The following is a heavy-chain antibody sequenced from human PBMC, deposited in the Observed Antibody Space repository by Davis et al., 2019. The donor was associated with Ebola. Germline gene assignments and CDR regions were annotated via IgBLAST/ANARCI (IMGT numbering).Heavy chain of an antibody. Sequence: SVKVSCKASGGTFSSYAISWVRQAPGQGLEWMGGIIPQKFQGRVTITRDTSASTAYMELSSLRSEDTAVYYCARLRYLSGMDVWGQGTTVTVSS. J-gene: IGHJ6*02. CDR1: GGTFSSYA. D-gene: IGHD3-9*01. V-gene: IGHV1-69*10. CDR3: ARLRYLSGMDV. CDR2: IIP.